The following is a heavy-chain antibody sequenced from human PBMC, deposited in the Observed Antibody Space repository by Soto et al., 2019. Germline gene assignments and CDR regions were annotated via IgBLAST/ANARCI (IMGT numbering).Heavy chain of an antibody. CDR3: ARSGSYPLVYYYYGMDV. J-gene: IGHJ6*02. CDR1: GGSISSYY. V-gene: IGHV4-59*01. Sequence: TLSLTCTVSGGSISSYYWSWIRQPPGKGLEWIGYIYYSGSTNYNPSLKSRVTISVDTSKNQFSLKLSSVTAADTAVYYCARSGSYPLVYYYYGMDVWGQGTTVTVSS. CDR2: IYYSGST. D-gene: IGHD1-26*01.